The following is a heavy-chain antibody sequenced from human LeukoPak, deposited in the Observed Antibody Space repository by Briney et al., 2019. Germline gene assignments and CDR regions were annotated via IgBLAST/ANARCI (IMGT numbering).Heavy chain of an antibody. CDR2: IYYSGST. V-gene: IGHV4-39*01. Sequence: SETLSLTCTVSGGSISSSSYYWGWTRQPPGKGQEWIGSIYYSGSTYYNPSLKSRVTISVDTSKNQFSLKLSSVTAADTAVYYCARPEAAGGGGASDIWGQGTMVTVSS. CDR3: ARPEAAGGGGASDI. D-gene: IGHD6-25*01. CDR1: GGSISSSSYY. J-gene: IGHJ3*02.